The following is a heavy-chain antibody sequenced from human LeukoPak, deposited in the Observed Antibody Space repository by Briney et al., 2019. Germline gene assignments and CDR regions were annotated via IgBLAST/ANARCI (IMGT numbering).Heavy chain of an antibody. CDR1: GFTFSSYA. CDR2: ISYDGSNK. D-gene: IGHD2-21*02. J-gene: IGHJ5*02. V-gene: IGHV3-30-3*01. CDR3: ARLPQWGVTGSWFDP. Sequence: PGRSLRLSCAASGFTFSSYAMHWVRQAPGKGLEWVAVISYDGSNKYYADSVKGRFTISRDNSKNTLYLQMNSLRAEDTAVYYCARLPQWGVTGSWFDPWGQGTLVTVSS.